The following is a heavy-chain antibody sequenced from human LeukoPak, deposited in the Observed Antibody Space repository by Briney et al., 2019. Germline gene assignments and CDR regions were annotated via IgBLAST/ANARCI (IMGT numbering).Heavy chain of an antibody. CDR3: ARRSKLGYCSSTSCYNHYYYGMDV. D-gene: IGHD2-2*02. J-gene: IGHJ6*02. CDR2: IYYSGST. V-gene: IGHV4-59*12. Sequence: PSETLSLTCTVSGGSISSYYWSWIRQPPGKGLEWIGDIYYSGSTNYNPSLKSRVTISVDTSKNQFSLKLSSVTAADTAVYYCARRSKLGYCSSTSCYNHYYYGMDVWGQGTTVTVSS. CDR1: GGSISSYY.